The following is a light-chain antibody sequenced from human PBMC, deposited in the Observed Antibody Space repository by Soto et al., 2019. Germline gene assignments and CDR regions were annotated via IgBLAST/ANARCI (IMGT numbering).Light chain of an antibody. V-gene: IGKV3-20*01. Sequence: EIVLTQSPGTVSLSPGERATLSCRASQSVSSSYLAWYQQKPGQAPRLLIYGASSRATGIPDRFSGSGSGTDFPLTISRLEPEDFAVYYCQQYGSSTYTFGQGTKVDIK. CDR1: QSVSSSY. CDR2: GAS. CDR3: QQYGSSTYT. J-gene: IGKJ2*01.